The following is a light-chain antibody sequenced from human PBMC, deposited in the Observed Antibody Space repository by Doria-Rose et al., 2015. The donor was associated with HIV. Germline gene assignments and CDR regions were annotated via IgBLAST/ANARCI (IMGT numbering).Light chain of an antibody. CDR3: QQYYDTPS. J-gene: IGKJ3*01. CDR1: QSLLYTSKNY. V-gene: IGKV4-1*01. Sequence: TQSPESLGMSLGERATLNCKSNQSLLYTSKNYLAWYQQRPGQPPKLLIYWASTRQSGVHARFSGSGSGTDFTLTISSLEAEDVAVYYCQQYYDTPSFGPGTTVDIK. CDR2: WAS.